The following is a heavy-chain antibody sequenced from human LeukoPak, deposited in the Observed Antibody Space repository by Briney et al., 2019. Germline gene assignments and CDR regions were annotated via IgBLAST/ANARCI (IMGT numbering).Heavy chain of an antibody. J-gene: IGHJ3*02. D-gene: IGHD1-26*01. CDR1: GGSVDTIDYY. Sequence: KPSETLSLTCTVSGGSVDTIDYYWSWIRQPPGKGLEWIGYMYHTGSSIYSPSLKGRLTISVDTSKNQFTLNLSPMTAADTAVYYCAGDQGGSAHRHAFDIWGQGTLVTVSS. V-gene: IGHV4-61*08. CDR2: MYHTGSS. CDR3: AGDQGGSAHRHAFDI.